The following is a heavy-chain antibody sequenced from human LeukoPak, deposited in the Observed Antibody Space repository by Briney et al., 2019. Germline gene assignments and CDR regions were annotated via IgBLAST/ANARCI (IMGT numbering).Heavy chain of an antibody. CDR3: ARTSMVRGVIHLLSRYYYYMDV. D-gene: IGHD3-10*01. V-gene: IGHV4-34*01. CDR2: INHSGST. CDR1: GGSFSGYY. Sequence: SETLSLTCAVYGGSFSGYYWSWIRQPPGKGLEWIGEINHSGSTNYNPSLKSRVTISVDTSKNQFSLKLSSVTAADTAVYYCARTSMVRGVIHLLSRYYYYMDVWGKGTTVTISS. J-gene: IGHJ6*03.